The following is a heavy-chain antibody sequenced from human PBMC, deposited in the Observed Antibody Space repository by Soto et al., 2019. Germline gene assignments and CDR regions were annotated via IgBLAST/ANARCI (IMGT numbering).Heavy chain of an antibody. V-gene: IGHV3-11*01. Sequence: GGSLRLSCAASGYTFSDYYMSWIRQAPGKGLEWISYIDTSGTKIYYADSVKGRFTTTRDNAKNSLYLEMNSLRDEDTAVYYCASHYDMWSGYLSPVDYWGQGTPVTVSS. CDR1: GYTFSDYY. D-gene: IGHD3-3*01. CDR3: ASHYDMWSGYLSPVDY. J-gene: IGHJ4*02. CDR2: IDTSGTKI.